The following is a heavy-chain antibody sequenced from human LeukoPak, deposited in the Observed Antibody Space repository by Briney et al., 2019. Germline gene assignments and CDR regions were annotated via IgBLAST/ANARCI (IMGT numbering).Heavy chain of an antibody. CDR3: ARQDGNSKYYFDY. J-gene: IGHJ4*02. Sequence: GESLKISCRGSGYSFTTYWIGWVRQMPGKGLEWMGIIYPGDSDTRYRPSFQGQVTISVDKSISTAYLQWSSLKASDTAMYYCARQDGNSKYYFDYWGQGTLVTVSS. CDR1: GYSFTTYW. CDR2: IYPGDSDT. V-gene: IGHV5-51*01. D-gene: IGHD1-1*01.